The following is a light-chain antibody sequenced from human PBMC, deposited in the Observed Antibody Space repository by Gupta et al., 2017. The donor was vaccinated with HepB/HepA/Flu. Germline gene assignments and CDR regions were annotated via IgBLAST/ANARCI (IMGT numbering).Light chain of an antibody. CDR2: KIS. CDR3: MKWKQFPYT. CDR1: QCRVFSDGNTY. V-gene: IGKV2-24*01. J-gene: IGKJ2*01. Sequence: DSVMTQTRVSSPVTIGQPASISCRASQCRVFSDGNTYLRWLQQRPGQPPRLLIYKISNRCSGVPDRCSGRGAGTEVTLKIRRGEVEDGGVYSCMKWKQFPYTFGQGTTLAIK.